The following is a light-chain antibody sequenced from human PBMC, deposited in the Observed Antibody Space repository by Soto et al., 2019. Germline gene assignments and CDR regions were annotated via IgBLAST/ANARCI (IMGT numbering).Light chain of an antibody. V-gene: IGKV1-8*01. J-gene: IGKJ1*01. Sequence: AIRMTQSPSSLSASTGDRVTITCRASQGISSYLAWYQQKPGKAPKLLTYAASTLQSGVPSRFSGSGSGTDFTLTISCLQSEDFATSYCQQYYSYPQTFGQGTKVDIK. CDR1: QGISSY. CDR3: QQYYSYPQT. CDR2: AAS.